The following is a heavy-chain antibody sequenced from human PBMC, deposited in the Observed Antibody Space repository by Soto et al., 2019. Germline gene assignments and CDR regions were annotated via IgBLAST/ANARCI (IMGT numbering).Heavy chain of an antibody. Sequence: QVQLVQSGAEVKKPGASVKVSCKASGYTFTSYAMHWVRQAPGQRLEWMGWINAGNGNTKYSQKFQGRVTITRDTSASTAYMELRSLRSEDTSVYDCAKTYSSSWSNWFGPWGQGTLVTFSS. V-gene: IGHV1-3*01. J-gene: IGHJ5*02. CDR3: AKTYSSSWSNWFGP. CDR2: INAGNGNT. D-gene: IGHD6-13*01. CDR1: GYTFTSYA.